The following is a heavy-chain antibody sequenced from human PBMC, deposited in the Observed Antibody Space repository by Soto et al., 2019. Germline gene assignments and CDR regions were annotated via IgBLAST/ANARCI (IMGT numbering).Heavy chain of an antibody. CDR2: IKDDGSEI. V-gene: IGHV3-7*01. J-gene: IGHJ4*02. CDR1: GFNVMSYW. CDR3: ARDIGFDYVN. Sequence: PGGSLRPSCAVAGFNVMSYWMSWVRQAPGKGLEWVASIKDDGSEIYYLQSVRGRFSISRDSAGNALHLTMNYLSAEDTGVYFCARDIGFDYVNWGQGTLVTVSS. D-gene: IGHD3-16*01.